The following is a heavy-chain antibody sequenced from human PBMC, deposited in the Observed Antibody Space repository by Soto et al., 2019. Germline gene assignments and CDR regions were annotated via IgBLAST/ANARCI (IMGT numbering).Heavy chain of an antibody. CDR1: GFTFRTYE. CDR2: ISDGGTTI. CDR3: ARDRYGMKPYYFDY. Sequence: GGSLRLSCTASGFTFRTYEMNWVRQAPGKGLEWISYISDGGTTIYYSDSVKGRFTISRDDAKNSVYLQMNSLRGEDTAVYYCARDRYGMKPYYFDYWGQGXLVTVYS. D-gene: IGHD4-17*01. J-gene: IGHJ4*02. V-gene: IGHV3-48*03.